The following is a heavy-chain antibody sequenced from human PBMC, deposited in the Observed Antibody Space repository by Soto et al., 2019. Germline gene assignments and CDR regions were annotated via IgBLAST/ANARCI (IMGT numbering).Heavy chain of an antibody. CDR2: ISAYNGNT. J-gene: IGHJ4*02. D-gene: IGHD3-16*02. CDR3: ARVSRDYIWGSYRYRPDY. CDR1: GYTFTSYG. V-gene: IGHV1-18*01. Sequence: ASVKVSCKASGYTFTSYGISWVRQAPGQGLEWMGWISAYNGNTNYAQKLQGRVTMTTDTSTSTAYMELRSLRSDDTAVYYCARVSRDYIWGSYRYRPDYWGQGTLVTVSS.